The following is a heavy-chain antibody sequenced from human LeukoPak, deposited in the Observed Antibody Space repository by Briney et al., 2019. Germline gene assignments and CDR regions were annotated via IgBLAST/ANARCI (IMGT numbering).Heavy chain of an antibody. Sequence: ASVKVSCKASGYTFTGYYMHWVRQAPGQGLEWMGRINPNSGGTNYAQKFQGRVTMTTDTSTSTAYMELRSLRSDDTAVYYCARLTQQWLLLGYWGQGTLVTVSS. V-gene: IGHV1-2*06. CDR1: GYTFTGYY. J-gene: IGHJ4*02. CDR2: INPNSGGT. CDR3: ARLTQQWLLLGY. D-gene: IGHD6-19*01.